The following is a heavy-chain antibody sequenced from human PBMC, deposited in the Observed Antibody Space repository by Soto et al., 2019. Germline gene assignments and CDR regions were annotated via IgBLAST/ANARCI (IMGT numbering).Heavy chain of an antibody. V-gene: IGHV4-59*01. CDR1: GGSISSYY. Sequence: SETLSLTCTVSGGSISSYYWSWIRQPPGKGLEWIGYIYYSGSTNYNPSLKSRVTISVDTSKNQFSLKLSSVTAADTAVYYCARDHGGYAFDYWGQGTLVTVSS. CDR2: IYYSGST. D-gene: IGHD5-12*01. CDR3: ARDHGGYAFDY. J-gene: IGHJ4*02.